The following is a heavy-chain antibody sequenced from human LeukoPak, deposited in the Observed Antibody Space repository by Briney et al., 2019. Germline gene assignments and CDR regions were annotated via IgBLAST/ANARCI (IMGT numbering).Heavy chain of an antibody. CDR3: ARDLVAVGSYFYYGMDV. Sequence: GGSLILSCAASGFLISAYWMTWVRPAPGKGLEWVANINQDGSEKYSVDSVKSRFTISRDNAKNSLYLQMDSLRAEDTAVYYCARDLVAVGSYFYYGMDVWGQGTTVTVFS. J-gene: IGHJ6*02. D-gene: IGHD2-21*01. V-gene: IGHV3-7*01. CDR1: GFLISAYW. CDR2: INQDGSEK.